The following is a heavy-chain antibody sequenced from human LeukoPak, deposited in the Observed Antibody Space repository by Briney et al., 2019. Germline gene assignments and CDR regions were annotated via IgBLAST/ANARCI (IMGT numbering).Heavy chain of an antibody. CDR3: AKDLYDSSGSRYDY. V-gene: IGHV3-74*01. Sequence: GGSLRLSCAASGFTFSSYWMHWVRQAPGKGLVWVSRINSDGSSTSYADSVKGRLTISRDNSKNTLFLQMNSLRAEDTAVYYCAKDLYDSSGSRYDYWGQGTLVTVSS. D-gene: IGHD3-22*01. CDR2: INSDGSST. J-gene: IGHJ4*02. CDR1: GFTFSSYW.